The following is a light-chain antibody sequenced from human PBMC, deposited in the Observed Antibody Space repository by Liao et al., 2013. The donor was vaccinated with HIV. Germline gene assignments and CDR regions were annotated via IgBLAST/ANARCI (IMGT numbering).Light chain of an antibody. V-gene: IGLV3-1*01. J-gene: IGLJ1*01. CDR2: QDD. CDR3: QAWDSSTGV. CDR1: RLWNKY. Sequence: SYDLTQSRSVSVSPGQTVTIICSGDRLWNKYVSWYQQKPGQSPKLVIYQDDKRPSGVPARFSGSNSDNRATLTVTGTQAMDEADYYCQAWDSSTGVFGTGTKVTVL.